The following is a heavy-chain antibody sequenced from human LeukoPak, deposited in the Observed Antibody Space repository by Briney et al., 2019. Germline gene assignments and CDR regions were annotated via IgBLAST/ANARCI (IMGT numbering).Heavy chain of an antibody. V-gene: IGHV3-23*01. Sequence: GGSLRLSCAASGFSLSSYALTWVRQAPGEGLEWVSTISASSGNTYYTDSVMGRFTISRDISENTLYLQMDSLRAEDTALYYCAKATGIFSSRCPGYWGQGTLVIVSS. D-gene: IGHD6-13*01. J-gene: IGHJ4*02. CDR2: ISASSGNT. CDR3: AKATGIFSSRCPGY. CDR1: GFSLSSYA.